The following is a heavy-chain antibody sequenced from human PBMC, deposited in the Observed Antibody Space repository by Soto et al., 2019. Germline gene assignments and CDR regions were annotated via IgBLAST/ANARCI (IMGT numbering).Heavy chain of an antibody. Sequence: EVQLLESGGGLVQPGGSLRLSCAAPGFTFSKYAMNWVRQAPGKGLEWVSAISGGGGSTYYADSVKGRFTISRDNSKSTLHLQMNGLRAGDTAIYYCAKDLDGSSSSDCWGQGTLVTVSS. V-gene: IGHV3-23*01. CDR1: GFTFSKYA. D-gene: IGHD6-6*01. J-gene: IGHJ4*02. CDR2: ISGGGGST. CDR3: AKDLDGSSSSDC.